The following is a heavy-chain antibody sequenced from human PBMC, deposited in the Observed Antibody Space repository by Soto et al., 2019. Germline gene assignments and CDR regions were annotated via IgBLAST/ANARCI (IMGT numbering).Heavy chain of an antibody. D-gene: IGHD2-2*01. Sequence: GASVKVSCKASGYTFTNYGISCVQQAPGQGLEWMGYISAYNGNTNYAQKLQGRVTMTTDTSTSTAYMELRSLRSDDTAVYYCARIVVVPAVNWFDPWGQGTLVTVSS. CDR2: ISAYNGNT. CDR3: ARIVVVPAVNWFDP. J-gene: IGHJ5*02. V-gene: IGHV1-18*01. CDR1: GYTFTNYG.